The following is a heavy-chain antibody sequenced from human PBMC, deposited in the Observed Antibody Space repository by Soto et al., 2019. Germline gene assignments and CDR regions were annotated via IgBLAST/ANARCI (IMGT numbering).Heavy chain of an antibody. CDR1: GFKFDNFG. V-gene: IGHV3-33*08. D-gene: IGHD1-26*01. Sequence: GSLRLSCAASGFKFDNFGMHWVRQAPGKVPEWVAVIWHDGTNEHYADSVKGRFTISRDNSKNTVYLQMNSLRGDDTAMYYCARDRGVGATNAKDYWGQGTRVTVSS. CDR2: IWHDGTNE. J-gene: IGHJ4*02. CDR3: ARDRGVGATNAKDY.